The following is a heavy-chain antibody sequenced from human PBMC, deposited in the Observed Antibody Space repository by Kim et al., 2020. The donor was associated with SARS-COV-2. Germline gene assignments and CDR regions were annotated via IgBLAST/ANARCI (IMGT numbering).Heavy chain of an antibody. CDR2: ISYDGSNK. J-gene: IGHJ2*01. CDR1: GFTFSSYA. D-gene: IGHD1-1*01. Sequence: GGSLRLSCAASGFTFSSYAMHWVRQAPGKGLEWVSVISYDGSNKYYADSVKGRFTISRDNSKNTLYLQMNSLRAEDTAVYYCARSHSWKWYFDLWGRGTL. CDR3: ARSHSWKWYFDL. V-gene: IGHV3-30*04.